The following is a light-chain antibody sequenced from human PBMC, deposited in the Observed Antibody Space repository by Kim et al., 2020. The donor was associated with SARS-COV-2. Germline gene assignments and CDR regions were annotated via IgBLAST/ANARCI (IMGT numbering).Light chain of an antibody. J-gene: IGKJ5*01. CDR2: AAS. CDR1: QSVTSNY. V-gene: IGKV3-20*01. Sequence: PGERATLACRASQSVTSNYLGWYQQKPGQAPRLIIYAASSRATGIPDRFSGSGSGTDFTLTISRLEPEDFATYYCQQYGTSPPVTFGQGTRLEIK. CDR3: QQYGTSPPVT.